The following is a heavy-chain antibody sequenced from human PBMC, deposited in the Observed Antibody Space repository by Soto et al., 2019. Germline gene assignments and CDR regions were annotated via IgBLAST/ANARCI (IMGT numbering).Heavy chain of an antibody. CDR2: ISYDGSNK. CDR1: GFTFSSYA. J-gene: IGHJ4*02. V-gene: IGHV3-30-3*01. CDR3: GRGHWAPDY. D-gene: IGHD3-16*01. Sequence: GGSLRLSWAASGFTFSSYAMRWVRQAPGKGLEWVAVISYDGSNKHYVDSVKGRFTISRDNAKNSLYLELNILRAEDTAVYYCGRGHWAPDYWGQGTLVTVSS.